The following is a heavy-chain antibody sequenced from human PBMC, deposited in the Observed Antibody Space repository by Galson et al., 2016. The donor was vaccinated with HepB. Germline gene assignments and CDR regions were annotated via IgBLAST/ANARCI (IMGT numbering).Heavy chain of an antibody. CDR3: ARRGRGDDPFDY. V-gene: IGHV5-51*01. CDR1: GYRFSSHW. Sequence: SGAEVKKPGESLKISCKGYGYRFSSHWIGWARQMPGKGLEWMGIIYPADSDASYSTSFQGQVTISADKTTNTAYLQWGSLKASDAAMYYCARRGRGDDPFDYWGQGTLVTVSS. J-gene: IGHJ4*02. CDR2: IYPADSDA. D-gene: IGHD4-17*01.